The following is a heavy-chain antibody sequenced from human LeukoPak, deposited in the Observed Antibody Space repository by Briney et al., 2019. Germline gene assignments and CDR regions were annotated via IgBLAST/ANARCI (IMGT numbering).Heavy chain of an antibody. CDR3: ARDLRSSSYYNYGMNV. CDR1: GGSISSGGYY. Sequence: SETLSLTCTVSGGSISSGGYYWSWIRQHPGKGLEWIGYIYYSGSTYYNPSLKSRVTISVDTSKNQFSLKLSSVTAADTAVYYCARDLRSSSYYNYGMNVWGQGTTVTVSS. J-gene: IGHJ6*02. CDR2: IYYSGST. D-gene: IGHD6-6*01. V-gene: IGHV4-31*03.